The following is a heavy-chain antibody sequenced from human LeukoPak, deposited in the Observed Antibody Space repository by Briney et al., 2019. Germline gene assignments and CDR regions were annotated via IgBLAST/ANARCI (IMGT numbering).Heavy chain of an antibody. Sequence: GRSLRLSCAASGLTFTNYILHWVRQAPGRGLEWVAVISSDGNTQYYADSVKGRFTISRDNLNSTLYLLMNTLRAEDSAVYYCARDPDDFSNLEYFHHWGQGTLVTVSS. CDR3: ARDPDDFSNLEYFHH. J-gene: IGHJ1*01. V-gene: IGHV3-30*04. CDR2: ISSDGNTQ. CDR1: GLTFTNYI. D-gene: IGHD4-11*01.